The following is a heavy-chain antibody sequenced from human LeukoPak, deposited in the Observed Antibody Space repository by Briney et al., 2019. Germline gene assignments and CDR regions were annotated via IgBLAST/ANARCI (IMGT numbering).Heavy chain of an antibody. D-gene: IGHD4-23*01. V-gene: IGHV3-30*04. Sequence: PGRSLRLSCAASGFTFSSYAKHWVRQAPGKGLEWVAVISYDGSNKYYADSMKGRFTISRDNSKNTLYLQMNSLRAEDTAVYYCARTVTTVVTRDYWGQGTLVTVSS. CDR2: ISYDGSNK. J-gene: IGHJ4*02. CDR1: GFTFSSYA. CDR3: ARTVTTVVTRDY.